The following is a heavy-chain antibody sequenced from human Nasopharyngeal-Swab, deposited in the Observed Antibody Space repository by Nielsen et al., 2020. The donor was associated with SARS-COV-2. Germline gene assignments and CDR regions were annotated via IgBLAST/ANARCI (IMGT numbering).Heavy chain of an antibody. CDR2: ISYDGSNK. V-gene: IGHV3-30*18. Sequence: GESLKISCAASGFTFSSYGMHWVRQAPGKGPEWVAVISYDGSNKYYADSVKGRFTISRDNSKNTLYLQMNSLRAEDTAVYYCAKGGWYSSSRYYFDYWGQGTLVTVSS. J-gene: IGHJ4*02. CDR1: GFTFSSYG. D-gene: IGHD6-13*01. CDR3: AKGGWYSSSRYYFDY.